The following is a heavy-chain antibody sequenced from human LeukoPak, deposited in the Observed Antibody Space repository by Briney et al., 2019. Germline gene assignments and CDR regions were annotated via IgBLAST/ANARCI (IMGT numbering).Heavy chain of an antibody. CDR1: GGSISSYY. V-gene: IGHV4-4*07. CDR3: ARGIGYCSSTSCNYMDV. Sequence: SETLSLTCTVSGGSISSYYWSWIRQPAGKGLGWIGRIYTSGSTNYNPSLNSRVTMSVDTLKNQFSLKLSSVTAADTAVYYCARGIGYCSSTSCNYMDVWGKGTTVTVSS. D-gene: IGHD2-2*03. J-gene: IGHJ6*03. CDR2: IYTSGST.